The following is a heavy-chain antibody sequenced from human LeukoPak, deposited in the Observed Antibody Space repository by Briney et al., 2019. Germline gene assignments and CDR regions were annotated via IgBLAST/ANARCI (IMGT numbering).Heavy chain of an antibody. Sequence: GGSLRLSCTGFIFSNYAVSWVRQAPGKGLEWFSAVSGDGVRTFYADSVKGRFTISRDNSMSTLSLQMNSLRAEDTAVYYCAKEQDNQLLLSHFDYWGQGILVTVSS. J-gene: IGHJ4*02. D-gene: IGHD2-2*01. CDR3: AKEQDNQLLLSHFDY. V-gene: IGHV3-23*01. CDR1: GFIFSNYA. CDR2: VSGDGVRT.